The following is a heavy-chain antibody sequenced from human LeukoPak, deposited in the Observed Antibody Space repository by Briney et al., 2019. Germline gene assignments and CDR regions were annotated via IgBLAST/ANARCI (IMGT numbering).Heavy chain of an antibody. CDR3: ARGFGGVIVYYFDY. CDR1: DGSISSGGYY. Sequence: PSETLSLTCTVSDGSISSGGYYWSWIRQHPGKGLEWIGYIYYSGSTYYNPSLKSRVTISVDTSKNQFSLKLSSVTAADTAVYYCARGFGGVIVYYFDYWGQGTLVTVSS. V-gene: IGHV4-31*03. CDR2: IYYSGST. D-gene: IGHD3-16*02. J-gene: IGHJ4*02.